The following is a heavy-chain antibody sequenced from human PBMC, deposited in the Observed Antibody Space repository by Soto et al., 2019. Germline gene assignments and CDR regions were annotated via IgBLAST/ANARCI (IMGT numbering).Heavy chain of an antibody. D-gene: IGHD4-17*01. CDR1: GFTFSSYV. J-gene: IGHJ4*02. CDR2: ISGSGGST. CDR3: AKDRAGGDYGFDY. Sequence: EVQLLESGGGLVQPGGSLRLSCAASGFTFSSYVMSWVRQAPGKGLEWVSAISGSGGSTYYADSVKGRFTISRDNSKNTLYLQMNSLRAEDTAVYYCAKDRAGGDYGFDYWGQGTLVTVSS. V-gene: IGHV3-23*01.